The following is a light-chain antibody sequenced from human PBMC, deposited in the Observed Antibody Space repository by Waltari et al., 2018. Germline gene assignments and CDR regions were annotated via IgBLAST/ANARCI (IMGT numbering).Light chain of an antibody. Sequence: QSVLSQPPSASGTPGQRVTISCSGSNYHIGNNFVYWYHPLPGTAPKLLIYRNNQRPSGVPDRFSGAKSGTSASLAISGLRSEDEADYYCASWDGSLGGVIFGGGTKLTVL. CDR1: NYHIGNNF. V-gene: IGLV1-47*01. J-gene: IGLJ2*01. CDR3: ASWDGSLGGVI. CDR2: RNN.